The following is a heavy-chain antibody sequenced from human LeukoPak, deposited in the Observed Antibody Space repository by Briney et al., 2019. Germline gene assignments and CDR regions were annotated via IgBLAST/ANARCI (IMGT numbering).Heavy chain of an antibody. Sequence: ASVKVSCKASGYTFTGYYMHWVRQAPGQGLEWMGWINPNSGGTNYAQKFQGRVTMTRDTSISTAYMELSRLRSDDTAVYYCARASPRITMIVVVEAFDIWGQGTMVTVSS. D-gene: IGHD3-22*01. J-gene: IGHJ3*02. CDR2: INPNSGGT. CDR1: GYTFTGYY. CDR3: ARASPRITMIVVVEAFDI. V-gene: IGHV1-2*02.